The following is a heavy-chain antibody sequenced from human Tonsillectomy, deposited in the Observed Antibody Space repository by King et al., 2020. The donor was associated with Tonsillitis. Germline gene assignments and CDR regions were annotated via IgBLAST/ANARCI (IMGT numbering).Heavy chain of an antibody. J-gene: IGHJ6*02. CDR1: GASINTYY. CDR2: IYTSGST. V-gene: IGHV4-4*07. CDR3: ARDPQLWFDMDV. Sequence: QLQESGPGLVKPSETLSLTCTVSGASINTYYCNWIRQPAGKGLEWIGRIYTSGSTNYNPSLKSRVTMSVDTSKNQFSLKLTSVTAADTAVYYCARDPQLWFDMDVWGQGTTVTVSS. D-gene: IGHD5-18*01.